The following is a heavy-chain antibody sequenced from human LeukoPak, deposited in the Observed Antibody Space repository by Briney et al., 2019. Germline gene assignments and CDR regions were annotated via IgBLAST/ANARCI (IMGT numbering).Heavy chain of an antibody. V-gene: IGHV3-21*04. D-gene: IGHD3-10*01. CDR1: GFTFSSYS. J-gene: IGHJ4*02. Sequence: GGSLRLSCAASGFTFSSYSMNWVRQAPGKGLEWVSSISSSSSYIYYADSVKGRFTISRDNAKNSLYLQMNSLRAEDTAMYYCARGDLYGSGSPEYYFDYWGQGTLVTVSS. CDR2: ISSSSSYI. CDR3: ARGDLYGSGSPEYYFDY.